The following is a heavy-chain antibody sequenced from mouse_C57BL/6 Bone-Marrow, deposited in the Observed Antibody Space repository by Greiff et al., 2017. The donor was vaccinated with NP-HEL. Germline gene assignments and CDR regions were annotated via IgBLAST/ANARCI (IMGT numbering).Heavy chain of an antibody. CDR1: GYTFTSYW. V-gene: IGHV1-55*01. J-gene: IGHJ3*01. Sequence: QVQLQQPGAELVKPGASVKMSCKASGYTFTSYWITWVKQRPGQGLEWIGDIYPGSGSTNYNETFKSKATLTVDTSTSTAYTQHSSLTSEDSAIYDCARRSEYYGSSFAYWGQGTLVTVSA. CDR3: ARRSEYYGSSFAY. D-gene: IGHD1-1*01. CDR2: IYPGSGST.